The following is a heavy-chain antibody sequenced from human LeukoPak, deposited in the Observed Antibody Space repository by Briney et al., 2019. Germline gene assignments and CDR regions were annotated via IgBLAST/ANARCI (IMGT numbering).Heavy chain of an antibody. V-gene: IGHV4-4*09. J-gene: IGHJ4*02. Sequence: SETLSLTCTVSGGSISGGYWSWIRQPPGRGLEWIGYVYTSGSTNYNPSLKSRVTISVDTSKSQFALKLSSVTAADTAVYYCAKSYFDYSTYYSYYFNLWGRGALVTVSS. D-gene: IGHD4-11*01. CDR1: GGSISGGY. CDR2: VYTSGST. CDR3: AKSYFDYSTYYSYYFNL.